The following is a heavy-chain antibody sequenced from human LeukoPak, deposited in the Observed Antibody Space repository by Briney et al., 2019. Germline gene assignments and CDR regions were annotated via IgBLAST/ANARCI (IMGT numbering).Heavy chain of an antibody. CDR3: ARGRRRGYSYGFEVLDY. CDR2: ISSSSSYT. D-gene: IGHD5-18*01. Sequence: TGGSLRLSCAASGFTFSDYNMSWIRQAPGKGLEWVSYISSSSSYTNYADSVKGRFTISRDNAKNSLYLQMNSLRAEDTAVYYCARGRRRGYSYGFEVLDYWGQGTLVTVSS. CDR1: GFTFSDYN. V-gene: IGHV3-11*06. J-gene: IGHJ4*02.